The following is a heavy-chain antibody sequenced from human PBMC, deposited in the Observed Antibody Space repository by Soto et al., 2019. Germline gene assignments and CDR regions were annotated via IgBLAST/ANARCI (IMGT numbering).Heavy chain of an antibody. Sequence: QVQLVQAGAEVKKAGSSVKVSCKASGVSFSTYAISWVRQAPGQGLEWMGGIIPILRTPAYAQKIQGRVTFNAGESTSRDLLELRRLRSQDTAVSYGATCIEFDNVEVPEAYYTMDVWGQGTTVTVSS. CDR2: IIPILRTP. D-gene: IGHD2-2*01. CDR1: GVSFSTYA. CDR3: ATCIEFDNVEVPEAYYTMDV. J-gene: IGHJ6*02. V-gene: IGHV1-69*01.